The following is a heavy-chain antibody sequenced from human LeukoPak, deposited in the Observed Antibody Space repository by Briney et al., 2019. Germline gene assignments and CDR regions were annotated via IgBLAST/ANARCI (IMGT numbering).Heavy chain of an antibody. CDR1: GFTFTGYY. J-gene: IGHJ4*02. Sequence: GGSLRLSCAASGFTFTGYYMHWVRQAPGQGLEWMGWINPNSGGTNYAQKFQGRVTMTRDTSISTAYMELSRLRSDDTAVYYCASSKWLVLPRVDYWGQGTLVTVSS. D-gene: IGHD6-19*01. V-gene: IGHV1-2*02. CDR3: ASSKWLVLPRVDY. CDR2: INPNSGGT.